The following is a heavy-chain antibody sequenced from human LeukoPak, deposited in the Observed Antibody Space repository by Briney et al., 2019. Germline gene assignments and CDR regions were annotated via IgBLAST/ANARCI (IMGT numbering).Heavy chain of an antibody. V-gene: IGHV1-8*01. Sequence: ASVKVSCKSSGYTFTTFDINWVRQASGQGLEYMGWMNPKNGNTGYAQKFQGRVAMTRSLSITTSYMELSNQTSEDTAVYYCATAGSLGDYKWGQGSLVTVSS. CDR2: MNPKNGNT. CDR1: GYTFTTFD. J-gene: IGHJ4*02. CDR3: ATAGSLGDYK. D-gene: IGHD4-17*01.